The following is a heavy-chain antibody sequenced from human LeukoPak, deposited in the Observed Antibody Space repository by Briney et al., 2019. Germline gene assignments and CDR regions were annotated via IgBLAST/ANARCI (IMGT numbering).Heavy chain of an antibody. CDR1: GGSISSYY. Sequence: SETLSLTCTVSGGSISSYYWSWIRQPPGKGLEWIGYIYYSGSTNYNPSLKSRVTISVDTSKNQFSLKLSSVTAADTAVYYCARGIVVVVAAMYYFDYWGQGTLVTVSS. V-gene: IGHV4-59*01. J-gene: IGHJ4*02. CDR2: IYYSGST. CDR3: ARGIVVVVAAMYYFDY. D-gene: IGHD2-15*01.